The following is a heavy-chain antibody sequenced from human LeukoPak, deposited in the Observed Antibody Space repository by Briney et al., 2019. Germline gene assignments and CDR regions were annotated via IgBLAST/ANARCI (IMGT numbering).Heavy chain of an antibody. CDR2: IYHSGST. CDR3: ARGGDGGYDWGRYYFDY. J-gene: IGHJ4*02. D-gene: IGHD3-16*01. V-gene: IGHV4-30-2*01. Sequence: PSETLSLTCAVSGGSISSGGYSWSWIRQPPGKGLEWIGYIYHSGSTYYNPYLKSRVNISVDRSKNQFSLKLSSVTAADTAVYYCARGGDGGYDWGRYYFDYWGQGTLVTVSS. CDR1: GGSISSGGYS.